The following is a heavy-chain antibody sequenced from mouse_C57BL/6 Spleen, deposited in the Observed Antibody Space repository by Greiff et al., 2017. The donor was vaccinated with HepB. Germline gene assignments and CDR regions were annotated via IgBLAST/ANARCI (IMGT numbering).Heavy chain of an antibody. CDR1: GFTFSSYA. CDR2: ISDGGSYT. J-gene: IGHJ4*01. V-gene: IGHV5-4*01. D-gene: IGHD4-1*01. Sequence: EVQVVESGGGLVKPGGSLKLSCAASGFTFSSYAMSWVRQTPEKRLEWVATISDGGSYTYYPDNVKGRFTISRDNAKNNLYLQMSHLKSEDTAMYYCARDPWGALGAMDYWGQGTSVTVSS. CDR3: ARDPWGALGAMDY.